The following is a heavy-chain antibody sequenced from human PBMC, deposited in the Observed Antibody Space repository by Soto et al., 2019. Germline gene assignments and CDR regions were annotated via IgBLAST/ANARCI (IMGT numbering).Heavy chain of an antibody. CDR1: GGTFSSYA. Sequence: SVKVSCKASGGTFSSYAISWVRQAPGQGLEWMGRIIPILGIANYAQKFQGRVTITADKSTSTAYMELSSLRSEDTAVYYCARDSGVYYYGSGSYYPLDYWGQGTLVTVSS. J-gene: IGHJ4*02. CDR2: IIPILGIA. D-gene: IGHD3-10*01. CDR3: ARDSGVYYYGSGSYYPLDY. V-gene: IGHV1-69*04.